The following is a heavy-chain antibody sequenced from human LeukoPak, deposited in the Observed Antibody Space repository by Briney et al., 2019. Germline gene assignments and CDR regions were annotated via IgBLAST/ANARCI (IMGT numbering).Heavy chain of an antibody. Sequence: ASVKVSCKASGYTFTSYGISWVRQAPGQGLEWMGWISAYNGNTNYAQKLQGRVTMTTDTSTSTAYMELRSLRSDDTSVYYCARDRFYDFWSGYYIGYYYYYMDVWGKGTTVTVSS. J-gene: IGHJ6*03. CDR1: GYTFTSYG. V-gene: IGHV1-18*01. CDR2: ISAYNGNT. CDR3: ARDRFYDFWSGYYIGYYYYYMDV. D-gene: IGHD3-3*01.